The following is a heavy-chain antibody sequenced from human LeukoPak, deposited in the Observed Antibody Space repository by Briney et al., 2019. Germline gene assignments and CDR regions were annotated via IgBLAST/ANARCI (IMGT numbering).Heavy chain of an antibody. CDR2: IIRDETSA. D-gene: IGHD1-26*01. CDR1: GFTFRSLW. V-gene: IGHV3-74*01. Sequence: GGSLRLSCAASGFTFRSLWIHWVRQAPGKGLVWVSRIIRDETSAIYADSVRGRFTISRDNAKNTLYLQMNSLRAEDTAVYYCAKDLGGHYLDPWGQGTLVTVSS. CDR3: AKDLGGHYLDP. J-gene: IGHJ5*02.